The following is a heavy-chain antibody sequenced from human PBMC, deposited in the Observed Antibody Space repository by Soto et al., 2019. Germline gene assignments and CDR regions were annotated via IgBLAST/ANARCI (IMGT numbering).Heavy chain of an antibody. CDR3: ARGLPSMTTRDWFDP. Sequence: SETLSLTCAVSGYSISSGYYWGWIRQPPGKGLEWIGSIYHSGSTYYNPPLKSRVTISVDTSKNQFSLKLSSVTAADTAVYYCARGLPSMTTRDWFDPWGQGTLVTVSS. V-gene: IGHV4-38-2*01. J-gene: IGHJ5*02. CDR1: GYSISSGYY. CDR2: IYHSGST. D-gene: IGHD4-4*01.